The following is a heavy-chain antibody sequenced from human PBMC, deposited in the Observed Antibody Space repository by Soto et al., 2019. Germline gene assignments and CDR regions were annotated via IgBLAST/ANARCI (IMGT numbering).Heavy chain of an antibody. CDR3: ARHYGDYFDY. CDR2: ISYDGSNK. Sequence: GGSLRLSCAASGFTFSSYGMHWVRQAPGKGLEWVAVISYDGSNKYYADSVKGRFTISRDNSKNTLYLQMNSLRAEDTAVYYCARHYGDYFDYWGQGTLVTVSS. J-gene: IGHJ4*02. V-gene: IGHV3-30*03. D-gene: IGHD4-17*01. CDR1: GFTFSSYG.